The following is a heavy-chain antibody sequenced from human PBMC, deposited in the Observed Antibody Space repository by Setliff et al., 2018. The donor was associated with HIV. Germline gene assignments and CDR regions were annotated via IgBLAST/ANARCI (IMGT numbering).Heavy chain of an antibody. D-gene: IGHD3-9*01. CDR1: GGTFTSSA. CDR3: ASPRLDWSFSHFDY. Sequence: SVKVSCKASGGTFTSSAISWVRQARGQGLEWMGAIIPHFDAPQYAQKFQGRVTIAADQSTSTAYMELSGLTSEDTAAYYCASPRLDWSFSHFDYWGQGTPVTVSS. V-gene: IGHV1-69*13. J-gene: IGHJ4*02. CDR2: IIPHFDAP.